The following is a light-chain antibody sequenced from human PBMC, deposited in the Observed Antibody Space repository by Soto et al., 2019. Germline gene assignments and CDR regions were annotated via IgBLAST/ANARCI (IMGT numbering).Light chain of an antibody. Sequence: IQLTQSPSSLSASVGDRVTITCRASQGINSFLAWYQQKPGKAPKLLIYGAYTLQSGVPSRFSGSGSGTDFTLTISSLQPEDVAIYYCQKYNSGLITFGQGTRLEI. CDR2: GAY. CDR3: QKYNSGLIT. J-gene: IGKJ5*01. V-gene: IGKV1-27*01. CDR1: QGINSF.